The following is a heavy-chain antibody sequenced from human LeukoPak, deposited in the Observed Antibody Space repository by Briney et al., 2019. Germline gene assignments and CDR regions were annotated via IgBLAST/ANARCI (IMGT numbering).Heavy chain of an antibody. CDR2: INPNSGGT. Sequence: GASVKVSCKASGYTFTGYYMHWVRQAPGRGLEWMGWINPNSGGTNYAQKFQGRVTMTRDTSISTAYMELSRLRSDDTAVYYCARVYCSSTSCYDPRGQGTLVTVSS. D-gene: IGHD2-2*01. CDR1: GYTFTGYY. CDR3: ARVYCSSTSCYDP. J-gene: IGHJ5*02. V-gene: IGHV1-2*02.